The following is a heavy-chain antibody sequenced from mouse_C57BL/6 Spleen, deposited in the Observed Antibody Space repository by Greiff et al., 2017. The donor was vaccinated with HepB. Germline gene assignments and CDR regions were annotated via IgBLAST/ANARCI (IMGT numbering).Heavy chain of an antibody. CDR1: GYTFTDYG. V-gene: IGHV1-15*01. CDR3: RSQGYYFAY. Sequence: QVQLKESGAELVRPGASVTLSCKASGYTFTDYGMHWVKQTPVHGLEWIGAIDPETGGTAYNQKFKGQAILTADKSSSTAYMELRSLTSENSAVYYCRSQGYYFAYWGQGTLVTVSA. CDR2: IDPETGGT. J-gene: IGHJ3*01. D-gene: IGHD2-3*01.